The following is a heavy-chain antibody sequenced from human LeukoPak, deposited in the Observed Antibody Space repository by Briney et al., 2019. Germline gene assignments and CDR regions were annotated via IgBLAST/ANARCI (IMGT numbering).Heavy chain of an antibody. CDR3: ARSQAALDAFDI. CDR1: GYTFSSYG. CDR2: ISGYNGNT. Sequence: ASVTVSFKASGYTFSSYGITWVRQAPGQGLEWMGWISGYNGNTNYAQKLQGRVTMTTDTSTSTAYMELKSLRSNDTAVFYCARSQAALDAFDIWGQGTMVSVSS. D-gene: IGHD6-13*01. V-gene: IGHV1-18*01. J-gene: IGHJ3*02.